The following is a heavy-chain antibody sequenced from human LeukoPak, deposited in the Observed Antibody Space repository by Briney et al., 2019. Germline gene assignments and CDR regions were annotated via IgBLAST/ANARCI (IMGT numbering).Heavy chain of an antibody. D-gene: IGHD1-26*01. CDR1: GGSITSYY. Sequence: SETLSFTCTVSGGSITSYYYTWIRQPPGKGLEWIGYIYYSGNTNYNPSLKSRVTMSLDMSKNQFSLRLTSVTAADTAVYYCAREDSGTSIDYWGQGTLVTVS. CDR3: AREDSGTSIDY. J-gene: IGHJ4*01. CDR2: IYYSGNT. V-gene: IGHV4-59*01.